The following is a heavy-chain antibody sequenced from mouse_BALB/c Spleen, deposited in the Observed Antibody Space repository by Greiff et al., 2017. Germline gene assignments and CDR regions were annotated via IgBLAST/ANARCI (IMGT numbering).Heavy chain of an antibody. V-gene: IGHV2-9*02. CDR3: ARFFYDYDGGDVAY. CDR2: IWAGGST. Sequence: QVQLKESGPGLVAPSQSLSITCTVSGFSLTDYGVSWIRQPPGKGLEWLGVIWAGGSTNYNSALMSRLSISKDNSKSQVFLKMNSLQTDDTAMYYCARFFYDYDGGDVAYWGQGTLVTVSA. D-gene: IGHD2-4*01. J-gene: IGHJ3*01. CDR1: GFSLTDYG.